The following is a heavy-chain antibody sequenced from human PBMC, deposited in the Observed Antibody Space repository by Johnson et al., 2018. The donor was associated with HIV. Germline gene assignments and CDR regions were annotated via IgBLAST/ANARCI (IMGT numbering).Heavy chain of an antibody. CDR3: AREGGRYSSGWDAFDI. D-gene: IGHD6-19*01. CDR1: GFTFSSYA. J-gene: IGHJ3*02. V-gene: IGHV3-30*09. Sequence: QVQLMESGGGVVQPGRSLRLSCAASGFTFSSYAMHWVRQAPGKGLEWVAVISYDGSNKYYADSVKGRFAISRDNSKNTLYLQMNSLRAEDTAVYYCAREGGRYSSGWDAFDIWGQGTMVTVSS. CDR2: ISYDGSNK.